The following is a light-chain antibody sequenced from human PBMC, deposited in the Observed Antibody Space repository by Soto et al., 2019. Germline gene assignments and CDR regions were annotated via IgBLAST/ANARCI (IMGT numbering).Light chain of an antibody. CDR1: QTIGNW. Sequence: DIQMTQSPSTLSASVGVRVTITCRASQTIGNWLAWYQQKPGKAPNLLIYKASNLESEVPSRFSGSGSGTEFTLTISSLQPDDFATYYCQQFNTYPYTFGQGTKLEIK. CDR3: QQFNTYPYT. V-gene: IGKV1-5*03. CDR2: KAS. J-gene: IGKJ2*01.